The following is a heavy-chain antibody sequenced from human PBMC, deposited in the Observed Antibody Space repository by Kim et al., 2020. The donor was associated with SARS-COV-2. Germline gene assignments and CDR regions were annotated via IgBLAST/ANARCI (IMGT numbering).Heavy chain of an antibody. D-gene: IGHD5-12*01. CDR2: IKQNGGET. V-gene: IGHV3-7*01. CDR1: GFTFSNYW. Sequence: GGSLRLSCAASGFTFSNYWMSWVRQAPGKGLEWVANIKQNGGETYYVDSVKGRFTISRDNAKNSVYLQMNSLRAEDTAVYFCAREGYSAYDGNDAFRIWGQGTMVTVSS. J-gene: IGHJ3*02. CDR3: AREGYSAYDGNDAFRI.